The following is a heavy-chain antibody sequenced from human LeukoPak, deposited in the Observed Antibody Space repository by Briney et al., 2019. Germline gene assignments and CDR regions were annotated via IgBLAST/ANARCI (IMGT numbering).Heavy chain of an antibody. CDR2: IYSGGST. CDR3: ARDRCTNGVCYGAFDI. Sequence: GGSLRLSCAASGFTVSSNYMTWVRQAPGKGLEWVSVIYSGGSTYYADSVKGRFTISRDNSENTLYLQMNSLRAEDTAVFYCARDRCTNGVCYGAFDIWGPGTMVTVSS. V-gene: IGHV3-66*02. D-gene: IGHD2-8*01. CDR1: GFTVSSNY. J-gene: IGHJ3*02.